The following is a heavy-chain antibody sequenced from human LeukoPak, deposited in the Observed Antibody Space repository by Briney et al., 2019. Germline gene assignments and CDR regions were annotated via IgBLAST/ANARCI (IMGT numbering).Heavy chain of an antibody. Sequence: SETLSLTCTVSGGSISSGGYYWSWIRQPPGKGLEWIGYIYHSGSTYYNPSLKSRVTISVDRSKNQFSLKLSSVTAEDTAVYYCAREGGSPGSSGWYTDAFDIWGQGTMVTVSS. V-gene: IGHV4-30-2*01. D-gene: IGHD6-19*01. CDR1: GGSISSGGYY. CDR2: IYHSGST. CDR3: AREGGSPGSSGWYTDAFDI. J-gene: IGHJ3*02.